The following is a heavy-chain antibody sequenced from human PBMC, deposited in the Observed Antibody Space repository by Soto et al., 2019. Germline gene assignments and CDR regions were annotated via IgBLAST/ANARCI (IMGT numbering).Heavy chain of an antibody. CDR3: ARDGTD. CDR1: GFTFSSYN. V-gene: IGHV3-21*01. Sequence: VGSLRLSCAASGFTFSSYNMNWVRQAPGKGLEWVSSISSSSSYICYADSVKGRFTISRDNAKNSLYLQMNSLRAEDTAVYYCARDGTDWGQGTLVTVSS. J-gene: IGHJ4*02. CDR2: ISSSSSYI.